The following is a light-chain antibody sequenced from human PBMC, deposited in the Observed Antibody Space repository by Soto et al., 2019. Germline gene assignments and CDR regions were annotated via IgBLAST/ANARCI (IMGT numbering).Light chain of an antibody. J-gene: IGLJ1*01. Sequence: QSALTQPASVSGSPGQSITISCTGTSSDIGNYDFVSWYQQVPGTAPKAMIYEVSSRPSGVSNRFSGSKSGNTASLAITGLQAEDEAHYYCQSYDRRLTAYVFGTGTKLTVL. CDR2: EVS. CDR3: QSYDRRLTAYV. CDR1: SSDIGNYDF. V-gene: IGLV2-14*01.